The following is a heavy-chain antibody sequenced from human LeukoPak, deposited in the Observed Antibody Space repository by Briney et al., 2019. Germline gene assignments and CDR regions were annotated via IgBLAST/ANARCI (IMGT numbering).Heavy chain of an antibody. CDR3: ARDRLGDSSGYYTKYYYYMDV. J-gene: IGHJ6*03. CDR2: IYTSGST. D-gene: IGHD3-22*01. V-gene: IGHV4-4*07. CDR1: GGSFSGYY. Sequence: SETLSLTCAVYGGSFSGYYWSWIRQPAGKGLEWIGRIYTSGSTNYNPSLKSRVTMSVDTSKNQFSLKLSSVTAADTAVYYCARDRLGDSSGYYTKYYYYMDVWGKGTTVTISS.